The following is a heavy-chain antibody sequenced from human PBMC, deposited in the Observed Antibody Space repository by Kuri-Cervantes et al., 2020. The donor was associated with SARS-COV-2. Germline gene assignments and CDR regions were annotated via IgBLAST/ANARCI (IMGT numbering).Heavy chain of an antibody. CDR2: IYSGGST. CDR3: AREGSGSYFSPNWFDP. CDR1: GFTFSSYW. Sequence: LSHTCVASGFTFSSYWISWVRQAPGRRLWWVSVIYSGGSTYYADSVKGRFTISRDNSKNTLYLQMNSLRAEDTAVYYCAREGSGSYFSPNWFDPWGQGTLVTVSS. D-gene: IGHD3-10*01. V-gene: IGHV3-53*01. J-gene: IGHJ5*02.